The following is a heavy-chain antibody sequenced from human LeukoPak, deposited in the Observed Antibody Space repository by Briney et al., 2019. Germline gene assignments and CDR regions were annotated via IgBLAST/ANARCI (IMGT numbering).Heavy chain of an antibody. CDR3: ARHRPDYDVWSGNYHYYNGLDV. D-gene: IGHD3-3*01. CDR2: FYNSGSS. CDR1: GFTFSSYW. V-gene: IGHV4-59*08. Sequence: GSLRLSCAASGFTFSSYWMSWIRQSPGKGLEWIAFFYNSGSSNISPSLKSRLTLSVDTSKNQFSLKLTSVSAADTAVYYCARHRPDYDVWSGNYHYYNGLDVWGQGTMVTVS. J-gene: IGHJ6*02.